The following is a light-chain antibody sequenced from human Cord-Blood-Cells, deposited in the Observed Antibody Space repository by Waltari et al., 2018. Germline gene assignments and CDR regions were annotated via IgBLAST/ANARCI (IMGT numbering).Light chain of an antibody. J-gene: IGKJ1*01. CDR2: GAS. Sequence: EIVMTQSPASLHVSPGERATLSCRASQSVSSNLAWYQQKPGQAPRLLIYGASTRATGIPARFSGSGSGTEFTLTISSLQSEDFAVDYCQQYNNWPPWTFGQGTKVEIK. CDR3: QQYNNWPPWT. V-gene: IGKV3-15*01. CDR1: QSVSSN.